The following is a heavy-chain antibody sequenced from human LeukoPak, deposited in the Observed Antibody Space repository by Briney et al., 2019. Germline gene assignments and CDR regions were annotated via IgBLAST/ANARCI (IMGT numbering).Heavy chain of an antibody. D-gene: IGHD2-15*01. CDR1: GGSFSGYY. CDR2: VNHSGGS. Sequence: KPSETLSPTCAVYGGSFSGYYWSWIRQPPGKGLEWIGEVNHSGGSNYNPSLESRVTISADTSKNQFSLRLSSVTAADTAAYYCARGGACSSSSCSVLGFDSWGQGTLVTVSS. J-gene: IGHJ4*02. CDR3: ARGGACSSSSCSVLGFDS. V-gene: IGHV4-34*01.